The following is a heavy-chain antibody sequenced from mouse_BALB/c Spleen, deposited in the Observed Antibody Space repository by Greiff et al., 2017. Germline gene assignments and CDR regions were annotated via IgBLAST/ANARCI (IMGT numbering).Heavy chain of an antibody. CDR3: ARGGGIYDGYYSWFAY. V-gene: IGHV5-6-5*01. CDR2: ISSGGST. Sequence: EVKVVESGGGLVKPGGSLKLSCAASGFTFSSYAMSWVRQTPEKRLEWVASISSGGSTYYPDSVKGRFTISRDNARNILYLQMSSLRSEDTAMYYCARGGGIYDGYYSWFAYWGQGTLVTVSA. D-gene: IGHD2-3*01. J-gene: IGHJ3*01. CDR1: GFTFSSYA.